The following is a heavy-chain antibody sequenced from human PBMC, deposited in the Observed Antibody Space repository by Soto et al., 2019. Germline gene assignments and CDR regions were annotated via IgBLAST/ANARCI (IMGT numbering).Heavy chain of an antibody. Sequence: QVQLVQSGAEVKKPGASVNVSCEASGYTFTGSSIHWVRQAPGQGLEWMGYINPNSGGTIFAQKIQGRVTMRRDTSISTAYMELSRVASDDTAVYYRASDKTEDPNYWGQGPLVTVSS. V-gene: IGHV1-2*02. CDR1: GYTFTGSS. CDR3: ASDKTEDPNY. J-gene: IGHJ4*02. D-gene: IGHD7-27*01. CDR2: INPNSGGT.